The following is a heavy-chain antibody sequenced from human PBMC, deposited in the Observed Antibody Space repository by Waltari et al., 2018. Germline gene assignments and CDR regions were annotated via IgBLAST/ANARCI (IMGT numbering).Heavy chain of an antibody. CDR1: EGTFSSYT. CDR2: IIPILGIA. CDR3: ARLPDYYDRGGFDP. D-gene: IGHD3-22*01. J-gene: IGHJ5*02. V-gene: IGHV1-69*02. Sequence: QVQLVQSGAEVKKPGSSVKVSCKASEGTFSSYTISWVRPAPRQGLEWMGRIIPILGIANYAQKFQGRVTITADKSTSTAYMELSSLRSEDTAVYYCARLPDYYDRGGFDPWGQGTLVTVSS.